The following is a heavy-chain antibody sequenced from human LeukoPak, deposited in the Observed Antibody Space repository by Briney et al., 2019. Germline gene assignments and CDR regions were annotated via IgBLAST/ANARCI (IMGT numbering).Heavy chain of an antibody. V-gene: IGHV1-2*02. J-gene: IGHJ4*02. CDR2: INPNSGGT. CDR1: GYTFTGYY. D-gene: IGHD4-23*01. Sequence: ASVKVSCKASGYTFTGYYMHWVRQAPGQGFEWMGWINPNSGGTNYAQKFQGRVTMTRDTSISTAYMELSRLRSDDTAVYYCAGDLEYGGNSKIPDYWGQGTLVTVSS. CDR3: AGDLEYGGNSKIPDY.